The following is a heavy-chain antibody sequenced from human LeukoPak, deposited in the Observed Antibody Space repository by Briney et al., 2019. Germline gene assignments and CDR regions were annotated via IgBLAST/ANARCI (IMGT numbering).Heavy chain of an antibody. CDR3: ASQVAARLHY. V-gene: IGHV1-69*13. Sequence: SVKVSCKXSGYTFTGYYMHWVRQAPGQGLEWMGGIIPIFGTANYAQKFQGRVTITADESTSTAYMELSSLRSEDTAVYYCASQVAARLHYWGQGNLVTVSS. CDR1: GYTFTGYY. CDR2: IIPIFGTA. D-gene: IGHD6-6*01. J-gene: IGHJ4*02.